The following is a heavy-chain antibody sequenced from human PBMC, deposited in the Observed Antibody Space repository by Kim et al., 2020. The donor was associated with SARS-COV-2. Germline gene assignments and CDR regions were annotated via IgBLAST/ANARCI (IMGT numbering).Heavy chain of an antibody. V-gene: IGHV1-69*13. Sequence: SVKVSCKASGGTFSSYAISWVRQAPGQGLEWMGGIIPIFGTANYAQKFQGRVTITADESTSTAYMELSSLRSEDTAVYYCARDLIGRSGSYYDVRGRWGQGTLVTVSS. CDR2: IIPIFGTA. CDR1: GGTFSSYA. D-gene: IGHD1-26*01. J-gene: IGHJ4*02. CDR3: ARDLIGRSGSYYDVRGR.